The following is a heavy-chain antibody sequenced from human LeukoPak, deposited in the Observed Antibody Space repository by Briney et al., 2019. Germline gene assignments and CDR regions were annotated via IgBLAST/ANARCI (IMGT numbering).Heavy chain of an antibody. D-gene: IGHD2-2*01. CDR1: GFTFTSSA. J-gene: IGHJ3*02. CDR3: AGMPRRIEGDAFDI. Sequence: SVKVSCKASGFTFTSSAMQWVRQARGQRLEWIGWIVVGSGNTNYAQKFQERVTITRDMSTSTAYMELSSLRSEDTAVYYCAGMPRRIEGDAFDIWGQGTMVTVSS. V-gene: IGHV1-58*02. CDR2: IVVGSGNT.